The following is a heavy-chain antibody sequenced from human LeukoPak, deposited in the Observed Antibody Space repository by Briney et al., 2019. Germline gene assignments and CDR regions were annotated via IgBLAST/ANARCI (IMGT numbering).Heavy chain of an antibody. CDR2: LSGSGGGT. CDR1: GITLSNYG. Sequence: PGGSLRLSCAVSGITLSNYGMSWVRQAPGKGLEWVAGLSGSGGGTNYADSVQGRFTISRDNPKNTLYLQMNSLRAEDMAVYFCAKRGVVIRVFLVGFHKEAYYFDSWGQGALVTVSP. D-gene: IGHD3-10*01. J-gene: IGHJ4*02. V-gene: IGHV3-23*01. CDR3: AKRGVVIRVFLVGFHKEAYYFDS.